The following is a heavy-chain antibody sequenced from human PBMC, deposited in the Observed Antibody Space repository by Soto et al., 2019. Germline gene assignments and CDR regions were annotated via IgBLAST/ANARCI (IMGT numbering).Heavy chain of an antibody. D-gene: IGHD1-26*01. CDR1: GGSTSSSDW. J-gene: IGHJ4*02. CDR3: AGRPEIHPR. CDR2: IHRAGVT. V-gene: IGHV4-4*02. Sequence: QVHLQESGPGLVKPSETLSLTCAISGGSTSSSDWWTWVRQPPGEGLEWIGEIHRAGVTNYNSSRXPRLTRALHPASNQFSLSLTSATAAVAAEYFCAGRPEIHPRWGQGILVPVSS.